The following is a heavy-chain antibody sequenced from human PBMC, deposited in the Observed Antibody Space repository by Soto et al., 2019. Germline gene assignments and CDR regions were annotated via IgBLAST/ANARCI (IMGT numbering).Heavy chain of an antibody. J-gene: IGHJ5*02. CDR2: IAYDGSDR. D-gene: IGHD1-1*01. CDR3: ARDLQAGTDNVNWFAP. CDR1: GFSISRSA. V-gene: IGHV3-30*04. Sequence: QVQLVESGGGVVQPGRSLRLSCAASGFSISRSAMHWVRQAPGKGLERVAVIAYDGSDRWYADSAEGRFTISKDNSKNAVYLQMSSLRGEDTAVYYCARDLQAGTDNVNWFAPWGQGTLVTVSS.